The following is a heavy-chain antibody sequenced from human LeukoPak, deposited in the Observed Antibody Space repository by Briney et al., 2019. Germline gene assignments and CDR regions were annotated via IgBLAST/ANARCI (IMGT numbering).Heavy chain of an antibody. CDR1: GFTFSSYE. V-gene: IGHV3-48*03. CDR3: ARDSRCSGGSCFHWFDP. D-gene: IGHD2-15*01. Sequence: PGGSLRLSCAASGFTFSSYEMNWVRQAPGKGLEWVSYISSSGSTIYYADSVKGRFTISRDNAKNSLYLQMNSLRAEDTAVYYCARDSRCSGGSCFHWFDPWGQGTLVTVSS. CDR2: ISSSGSTI. J-gene: IGHJ5*02.